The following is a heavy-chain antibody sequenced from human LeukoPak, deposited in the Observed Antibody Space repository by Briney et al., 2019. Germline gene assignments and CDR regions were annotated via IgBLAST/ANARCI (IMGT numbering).Heavy chain of an antibody. Sequence: PSETLSLTCTVSGGSISSYYWSWIRQPPGKGLEWIGYIYYSGSTNYNPSLKSRVTISVDTSKNQFSLKLSSVTAADTAVYYCARGVYYDEKLDYWGQGTLVTVSS. CDR3: ARGVYYDEKLDY. J-gene: IGHJ4*02. CDR1: GGSISSYY. D-gene: IGHD3-3*01. CDR2: IYYSGST. V-gene: IGHV4-59*01.